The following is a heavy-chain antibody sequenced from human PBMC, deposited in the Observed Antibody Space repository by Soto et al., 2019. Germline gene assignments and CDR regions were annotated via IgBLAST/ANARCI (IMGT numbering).Heavy chain of an antibody. J-gene: IGHJ4*02. D-gene: IGHD3-10*01. Sequence: QVQLVQSGTEVKKPGSSVKVSCKASGDTFSFYTINWVRQAPGLGLEWVGRINPIVSMSNYAQKFQGRVAMPAAKSTITAYMQPRTPRSADTAMYFCSASSGSRYRAFAYWSQGALVIVSS. CDR1: GDTFSFYT. CDR3: SASSGSRYRAFAY. V-gene: IGHV1-69*02. CDR2: INPIVSMS.